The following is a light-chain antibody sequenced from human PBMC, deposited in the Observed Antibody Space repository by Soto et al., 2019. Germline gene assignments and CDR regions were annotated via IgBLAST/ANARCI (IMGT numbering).Light chain of an antibody. CDR3: QQRSNWTPSIT. Sequence: EIVLTQSPATLSLSPGERATLSCRASQSVSSYLAWYQQKPGQAPRLLIYDASNRATGIPARFSGSGSGTDFTLTISSLEPEAFAVYYCQQRSNWTPSITFGQGTRLEIK. CDR2: DAS. V-gene: IGKV3-11*01. J-gene: IGKJ5*01. CDR1: QSVSSY.